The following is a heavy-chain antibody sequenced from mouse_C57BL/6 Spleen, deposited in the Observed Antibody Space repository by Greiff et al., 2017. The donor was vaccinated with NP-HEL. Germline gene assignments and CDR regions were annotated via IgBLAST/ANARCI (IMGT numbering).Heavy chain of an antibody. CDR1: GYTFTSYW. Sequence: VQLQQPGAELVKPGASVKLSCKASGYTFTSYWMHWVKQRPGQGLEWIGMIHPNSGSTNYNEKFKSKATLTVDKSSSTAYMQLSSLTSEDSAVYYCARKPPITTVVASDWYFDVWGTGTTVTVSS. D-gene: IGHD1-1*01. V-gene: IGHV1-64*01. J-gene: IGHJ1*03. CDR3: ARKPPITTVVASDWYFDV. CDR2: IHPNSGST.